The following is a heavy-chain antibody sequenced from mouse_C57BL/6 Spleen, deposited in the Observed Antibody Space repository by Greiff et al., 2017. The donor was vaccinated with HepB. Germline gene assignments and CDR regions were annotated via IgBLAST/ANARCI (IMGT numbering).Heavy chain of an antibody. V-gene: IGHV1-69*01. D-gene: IGHD2-2*01. CDR1: GYTFTSYW. CDR3: ARGLIYPDFDY. Sequence: QVQLQQPGAELVMPGASVKLSCKASGYTFTSYWMHWVKQRPGQGLEWIGEIDPSDSYTNYNQKFKGKSTLTVDKSSSTAYMQLSSLTSEDSAVYYCARGLIYPDFDYWGQGTTRTVSS. CDR2: IDPSDSYT. J-gene: IGHJ2*01.